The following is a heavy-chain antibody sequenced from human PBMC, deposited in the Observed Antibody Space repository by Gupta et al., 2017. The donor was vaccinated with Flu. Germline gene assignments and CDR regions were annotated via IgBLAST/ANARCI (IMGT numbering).Heavy chain of an antibody. V-gene: IGHV4-39*01. J-gene: IGHJ6*02. CDR2: IQYSGKT. CDR1: GGSISGTSDY. Sequence: GGSISGTSDYWGWIRQPPGRVLEWIGSIQYSGKTYYNPSLKSRVTVSVDTSKNEFFLKLSSVIAADTAVYYCARHPGMDVWGQGTTVTVSS. CDR3: ARHPGMDV.